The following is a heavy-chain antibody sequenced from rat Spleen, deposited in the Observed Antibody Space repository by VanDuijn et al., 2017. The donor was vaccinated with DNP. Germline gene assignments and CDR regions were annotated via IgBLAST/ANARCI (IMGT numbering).Heavy chain of an antibody. CDR2: IWTGGST. V-gene: IGHV2-30*01. J-gene: IGHJ4*01. CDR3: ARELYPYAMDA. Sequence: QVQLKESGPGLVQPSQTLSLTCTVSGFSLTSYNVHWVRQPTGKGLEWMGIIWTGGSTDYNSALKSRLSISRDTSKSQVFLKVNTVKTDDTAKYFCARELYPYAMDAWGQGTSVTVSS. D-gene: IGHD1-2*01. CDR1: GFSLTSYN.